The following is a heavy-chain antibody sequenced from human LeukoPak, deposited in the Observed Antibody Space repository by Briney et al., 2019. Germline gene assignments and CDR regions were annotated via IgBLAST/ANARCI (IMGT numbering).Heavy chain of an antibody. CDR1: GYTFTEYY. CDR2: ISAYKGNT. D-gene: IGHD6-19*01. V-gene: IGHV1-18*04. Sequence: VASVKVSCKASGYTFTEYYMHWVRQAPGQGLEWMGWISAYKGNTNYAQKLQGRVTMTTDTSTSTAYMELRSLRSDDTAVYYCARSPATVAGTLDYWGQGTLVTVSS. CDR3: ARSPATVAGTLDY. J-gene: IGHJ4*02.